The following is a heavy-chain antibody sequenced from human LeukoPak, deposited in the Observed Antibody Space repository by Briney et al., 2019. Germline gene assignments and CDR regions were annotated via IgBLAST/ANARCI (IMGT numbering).Heavy chain of an antibody. D-gene: IGHD6-13*01. V-gene: IGHV3-23*01. J-gene: IGHJ6*02. Sequence: PGGSLRLSCAASGFTSSIYAMNWVRQAPGKGLEWVSGISGSGGSTYYADSVKDRFTISRDNSRNTLYLQMISLRGEDTAVYYCAKEIGYSSSWHVVLGSMDVWGQGTTVPVSS. CDR2: ISGSGGST. CDR3: AKEIGYSSSWHVVLGSMDV. CDR1: GFTSSIYA.